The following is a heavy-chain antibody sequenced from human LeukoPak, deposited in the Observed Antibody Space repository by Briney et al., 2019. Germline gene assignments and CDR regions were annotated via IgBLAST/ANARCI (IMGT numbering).Heavy chain of an antibody. D-gene: IGHD2-2*01. V-gene: IGHV4-31*03. CDR2: IYYSGST. J-gene: IGHJ4*02. Sequence: SQTLSLTCTVSGGSISSGGYYWSWIRQHPGKGLEWIGYIYYSGSTNYNPSLKSRVTISVDTSKNQFSLKLSSVTAADTAVYYCARDQVGRYCSSTSCRSNWGQGTLVTVSS. CDR1: GGSISSGGYY. CDR3: ARDQVGRYCSSTSCRSN.